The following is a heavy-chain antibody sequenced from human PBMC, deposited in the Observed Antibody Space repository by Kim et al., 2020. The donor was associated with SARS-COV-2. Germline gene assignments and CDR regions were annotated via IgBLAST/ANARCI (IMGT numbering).Heavy chain of an antibody. J-gene: IGHJ5*02. CDR2: IYYSGST. Sequence: SETLSLTCTVSGGSISSYYWSWIRQPPGKGLEWIGYIYYSGSTNYNPSLKSRVTISVDTSKNQFSLKLSSVTAADTAVYYCARQNEWLLKQAWFDPWGQGTLVTVSS. V-gene: IGHV4-59*01. CDR1: GGSISSYY. D-gene: IGHD3-3*01. CDR3: ARQNEWLLKQAWFDP.